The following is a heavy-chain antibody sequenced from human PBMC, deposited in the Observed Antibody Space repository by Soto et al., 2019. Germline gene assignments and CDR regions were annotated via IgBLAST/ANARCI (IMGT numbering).Heavy chain of an antibody. CDR3: AKGREWELPLDY. J-gene: IGHJ4*02. CDR2: FSGSGSKT. CDR1: GFSFSSYA. V-gene: IGHV3-23*01. Sequence: GGSLRLSCAASGFSFSSYAMSWVRQAPGKGLEWVSVFSGSGSKTYYAESVKGRFTISRDNSKNTLYLQMNSLRAEDTAVYYCAKGREWELPLDYWGQGTLVTVSS. D-gene: IGHD1-26*01.